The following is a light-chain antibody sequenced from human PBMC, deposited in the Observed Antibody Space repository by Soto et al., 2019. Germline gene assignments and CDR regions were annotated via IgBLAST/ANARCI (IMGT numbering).Light chain of an antibody. Sequence: EIVMTQSPDTLSVSPGERATLSCRASQTISTNLAWYQQKPGQAPRLLIYGASTRAPGIPARFSGRGSGTEFILTISSLQSEDFAVYYCQQFNNWPPWTFGQGTKVEIK. CDR3: QQFNNWPPWT. CDR1: QTISTN. J-gene: IGKJ1*01. V-gene: IGKV3-15*01. CDR2: GAS.